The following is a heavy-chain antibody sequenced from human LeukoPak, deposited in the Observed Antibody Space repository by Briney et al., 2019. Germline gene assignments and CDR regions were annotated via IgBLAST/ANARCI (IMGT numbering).Heavy chain of an antibody. Sequence: GGSLRLSCAASGFTFSSYEMNWVRQAPGKGLEWVSYISSSGSTIYYADSVKGRFTISRDNAKNSLYLQMNSLRAEDAAVYYCARRLPIFGVAPDYWGQGTLVTVSS. CDR3: ARRLPIFGVAPDY. J-gene: IGHJ4*02. CDR2: ISSSGSTI. CDR1: GFTFSSYE. D-gene: IGHD3-3*02. V-gene: IGHV3-48*03.